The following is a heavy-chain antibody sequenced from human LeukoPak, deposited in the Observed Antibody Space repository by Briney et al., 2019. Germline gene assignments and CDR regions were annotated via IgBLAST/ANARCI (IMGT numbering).Heavy chain of an antibody. CDR1: GFTVSSNY. J-gene: IGHJ4*02. CDR3: ARDRDDYFDY. V-gene: IGHV3-53*01. Sequence: PGRSLRLSCAASGFTVSSNYMNWVRQAPGKGLEWVSVIYSGGSTYYADSVKGRFTISRDNSKNTLYLQMNSLRAEDTALYYCARDRDDYFDYWGQGTLVTVSS. CDR2: IYSGGST. D-gene: IGHD3-10*01.